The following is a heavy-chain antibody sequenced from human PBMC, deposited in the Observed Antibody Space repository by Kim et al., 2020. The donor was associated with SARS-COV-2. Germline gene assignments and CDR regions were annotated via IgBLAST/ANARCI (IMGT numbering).Heavy chain of an antibody. CDR2: INHSGST. CDR3: ARRPYSSSWYGPKYYFDY. J-gene: IGHJ4*02. D-gene: IGHD6-13*01. V-gene: IGHV4-34*01. CDR1: GGSFSGYY. Sequence: SETLSLTCAVYGGSFSGYYWSWIRQPPGKGLEWIGEINHSGSTNYNPSLKSRVTISVDTSKKQFSLKLSSVTAADTAVYYCARRPYSSSWYGPKYYFDYWGQGTLVTSSS.